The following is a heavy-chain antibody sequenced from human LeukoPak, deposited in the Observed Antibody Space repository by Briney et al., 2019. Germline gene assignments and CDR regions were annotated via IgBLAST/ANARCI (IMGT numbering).Heavy chain of an antibody. J-gene: IGHJ6*02. Sequence: PGRSLRLSCVDSGSTNAMHWVRQAPGKGLVWVAQINGDGSDTNYADSMKGRSTISRDNAKNTLYLHISSLSAEDTAVFYCVRGAYYFYGMDVWGQGTTVTASS. CDR1: GSTNA. D-gene: IGHD3-16*01. V-gene: IGHV3-74*01. CDR2: INGDGSDT. CDR3: VRGAYYFYGMDV.